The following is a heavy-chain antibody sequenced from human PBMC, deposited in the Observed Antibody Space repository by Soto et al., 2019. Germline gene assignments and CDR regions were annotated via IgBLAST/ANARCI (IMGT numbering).Heavy chain of an antibody. CDR2: ISYDGSNK. J-gene: IGHJ6*02. CDR1: GFTFSSYG. V-gene: IGHV3-30*18. CDR3: AKEDSPYYYYHGMDV. Sequence: QVQLVESGGGVVQPGRSLRLSCAASGFTFSSYGMHWVRQAPGKGLEWVAVISYDGSNKHYADSVKGRFTISRDNSKNTLYLQMNSLRAEDTAVYYCAKEDSPYYYYHGMDVWGQGTTVTVS.